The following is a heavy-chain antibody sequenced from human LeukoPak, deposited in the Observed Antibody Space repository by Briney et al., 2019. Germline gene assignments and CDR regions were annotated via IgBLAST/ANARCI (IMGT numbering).Heavy chain of an antibody. Sequence: GGSLRLSCVASGFTFSSYSMNWARQAPGKGLEWVSHISSSSSTIYYADSVKGRFTVSRDSAKNSLYLQMSSLRDEDTAVYYCASTSPHHYDSSGDTYGMDVWGQGTTVTVSS. CDR3: ASTSPHHYDSSGDTYGMDV. CDR2: ISSSSSTI. J-gene: IGHJ6*02. V-gene: IGHV3-48*02. D-gene: IGHD3-22*01. CDR1: GFTFSSYS.